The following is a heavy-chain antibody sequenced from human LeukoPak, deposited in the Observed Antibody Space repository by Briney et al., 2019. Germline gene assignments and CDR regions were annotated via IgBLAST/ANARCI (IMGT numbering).Heavy chain of an antibody. J-gene: IGHJ4*02. CDR2: IYYSGST. V-gene: IGHV4-39*01. Sequence: ETLSLTCTVSGGSISSSSYYWGWIRQPPGKGLEWIACIYYSGSTYYNPSLKSRVTISVDTSKNQFSLKLSSVTAADTAVYYCARPARQNYSSGWYPYWGQGTLVTVSS. CDR1: GGSISSSSYY. CDR3: ARPARQNYSSGWYPY. D-gene: IGHD6-19*01.